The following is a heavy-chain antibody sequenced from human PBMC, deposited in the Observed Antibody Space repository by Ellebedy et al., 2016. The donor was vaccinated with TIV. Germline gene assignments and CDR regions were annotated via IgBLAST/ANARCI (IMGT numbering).Heavy chain of an antibody. D-gene: IGHD3-22*01. V-gene: IGHV4-39*01. CDR3: ASYYDSSGYYYVGTFDI. Sequence: MPGGSLRLSCTVSGGSISSSSYYWGWIRQPPGKGLEWIGSIYYSGSTYYNPYLKSRVTISVDTSKNQFSLKLSSVTAADTAVYYCASYYDSSGYYYVGTFDIWGQGTMVTVSS. CDR1: GGSISSSSYY. J-gene: IGHJ3*02. CDR2: IYYSGST.